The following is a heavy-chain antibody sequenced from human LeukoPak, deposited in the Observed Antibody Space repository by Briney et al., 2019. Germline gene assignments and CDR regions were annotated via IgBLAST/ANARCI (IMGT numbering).Heavy chain of an antibody. CDR1: GGSISSGSYY. J-gene: IGHJ3*02. Sequence: PSQTLSLTCTVSGGSISSGSYYWSWIRQPAGKGLEWIGRIYTSGSTNYNPSLKSRVTISVDTSKNQFSLKLSSVTAADTAAYYCARGGDAFDIWGQGTMVTVSS. CDR2: IYTSGST. D-gene: IGHD3-16*01. CDR3: ARGGDAFDI. V-gene: IGHV4-61*02.